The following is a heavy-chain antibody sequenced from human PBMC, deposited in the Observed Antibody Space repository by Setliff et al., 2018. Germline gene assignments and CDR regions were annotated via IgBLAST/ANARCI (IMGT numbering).Heavy chain of an antibody. J-gene: IGHJ4*02. CDR3: ARGRIAAGGDFDY. D-gene: IGHD6-13*01. V-gene: IGHV4-59*12. CDR2: TYYSGDT. Sequence: SETLSLTCTVSGVSISDFFWSWLRQPPGKGLEYIGFTYYSGDTNYNPSLKSRVTISVDTSKNQFSLKLSSVTAADTAVYYYARGRIAAGGDFDYWGQGILVTVSS. CDR1: GVSISDFF.